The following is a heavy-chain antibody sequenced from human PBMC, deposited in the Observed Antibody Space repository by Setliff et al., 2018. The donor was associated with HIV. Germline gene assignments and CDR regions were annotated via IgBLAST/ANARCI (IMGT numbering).Heavy chain of an antibody. CDR1: GFTFSDYY. CDR2: IFSSGSGGTI. Sequence: PGGSLRLSCAASGFTFSDYYMSWIRQAPGKGLEWASYIFSSGSGGTIYYADSVKGRFTISRDNAKNSLYLQMNSLTADDAAVYYCARVRTSTGAQYWGQGTLVTVSS. J-gene: IGHJ4*02. D-gene: IGHD1-1*01. V-gene: IGHV3-11*01. CDR3: ARVRTSTGAQY.